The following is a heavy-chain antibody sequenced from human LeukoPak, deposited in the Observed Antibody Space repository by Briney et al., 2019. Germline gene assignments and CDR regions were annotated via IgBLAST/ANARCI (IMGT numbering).Heavy chain of an antibody. CDR3: ARAPIIYDSSGYYPDAFDI. Sequence: PGGSPRLSCAASGFTVSSNYMSWVRQAPGKGLEWVSVIYSGGSTYYADSVKGRFTISRDNSKNTLYLQMNSLRAEDTAVYYCARAPIIYDSSGYYPDAFDIWGQGTMVTVSS. D-gene: IGHD3-22*01. V-gene: IGHV3-53*01. CDR2: IYSGGST. J-gene: IGHJ3*02. CDR1: GFTVSSNY.